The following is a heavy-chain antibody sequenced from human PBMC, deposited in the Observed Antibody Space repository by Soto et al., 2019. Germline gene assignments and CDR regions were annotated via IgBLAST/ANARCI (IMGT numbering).Heavy chain of an antibody. D-gene: IGHD5-18*01. CDR1: GYTFTSYG. V-gene: IGHV1-18*01. CDR3: ARDTAMVTYYFDY. Sequence: ASVKVSCKASGYTFTSYGISWVRQAPGQGLEWMGWISAYNGNTNYAQKLQGRVTVTADTSTSTDYMELRSLRYEDTALYYCARDTAMVTYYFDYWGQGTLVTVSS. CDR2: ISAYNGNT. J-gene: IGHJ4*02.